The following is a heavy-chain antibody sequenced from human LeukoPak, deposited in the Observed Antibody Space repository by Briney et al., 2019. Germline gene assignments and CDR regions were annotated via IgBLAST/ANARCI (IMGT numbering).Heavy chain of an antibody. V-gene: IGHV3-48*01. Sequence: GGSLRLSCAASGFTFSSYSMNWVRQAPGKGLEWVSYISSSSSTIYYADSVKGRFTISRDNAKNSLYLQMNSLRAEDTAVYYCARDYDFWSGYYYAFDIWGQGTMVTVSS. D-gene: IGHD3-3*01. CDR2: ISSSSSTI. CDR1: GFTFSSYS. J-gene: IGHJ3*02. CDR3: ARDYDFWSGYYYAFDI.